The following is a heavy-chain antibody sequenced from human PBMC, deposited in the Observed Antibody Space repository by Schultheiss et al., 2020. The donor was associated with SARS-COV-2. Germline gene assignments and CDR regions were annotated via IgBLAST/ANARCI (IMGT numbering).Heavy chain of an antibody. D-gene: IGHD6-6*01. CDR1: GYTFTGYY. V-gene: IGHV1-69*13. CDR2: IIPIFGTA. Sequence: SVKVSCKASGYTFTGYYMHWVRQAPGQGLEWMGGIIPIFGTANYAQKFQGRVTITADESTSTAYMELSSLRSDDTAVYYCASAQLVGYGMDVWGQGTTVTVSS. CDR3: ASAQLVGYGMDV. J-gene: IGHJ6*02.